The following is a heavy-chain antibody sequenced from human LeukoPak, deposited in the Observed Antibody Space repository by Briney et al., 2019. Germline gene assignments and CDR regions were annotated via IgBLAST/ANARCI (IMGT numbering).Heavy chain of an antibody. Sequence: PGGSLRLSCAASGFTFSSYAMSWVRQAPGKGLEWVAVIWYDGNYQYYADSVKGRFTISRDNSKSTLYLEMNSLRVEDTAVYYCARDVVRGLNWFDPWGQGVLVTVSS. J-gene: IGHJ5*02. CDR2: IWYDGNYQ. CDR1: GFTFSSYA. CDR3: ARDVVRGLNWFDP. V-gene: IGHV3-33*08. D-gene: IGHD3-10*01.